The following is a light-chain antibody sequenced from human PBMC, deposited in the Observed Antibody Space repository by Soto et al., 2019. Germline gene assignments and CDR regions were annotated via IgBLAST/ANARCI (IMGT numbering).Light chain of an antibody. V-gene: IGKV4-1*01. Sequence: DIVMTQSPDSLAVSLGERATINCKSSQSVLYSSNNKNYLAWYQQKPGQPPKLLIYWASTRESGVPDRFSGSGSGTDFTLTISSLQAEDVAVYYCQQYYSTRPITFGQGIRLEIK. CDR3: QQYYSTRPIT. J-gene: IGKJ5*01. CDR1: QSVLYSSNNKNY. CDR2: WAS.